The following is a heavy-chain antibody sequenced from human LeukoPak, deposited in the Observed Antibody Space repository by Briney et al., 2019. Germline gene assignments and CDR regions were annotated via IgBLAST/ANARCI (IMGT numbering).Heavy chain of an antibody. V-gene: IGHV3-23*01. Sequence: QSGGSLRLSCAASGFTFNNAWMSWVRQAPGKGLEWVSAISGSGGSTYYADSVKGRFTISRDNSKNTLYLQMNSLRAEDTAVYYCAKDSRYDILTGYYEAFDYWGQGTLVTVSS. CDR1: GFTFNNAW. D-gene: IGHD3-9*01. CDR3: AKDSRYDILTGYYEAFDY. J-gene: IGHJ4*02. CDR2: ISGSGGST.